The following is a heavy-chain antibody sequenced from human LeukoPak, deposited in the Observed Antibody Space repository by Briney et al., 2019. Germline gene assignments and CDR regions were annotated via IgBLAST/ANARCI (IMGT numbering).Heavy chain of an antibody. CDR1: GFTFSSYS. CDR2: ISSSSSYI. V-gene: IGHV3-21*01. Sequence: SGGSLRLSCAASGFTFSSYSMNWVRQAPGKGLEWVSSISSSSSYIYYADSVKGRFTISRDNAKNSLYLQMNSLRAEDTAVYYCARDSCGGDCYLIDYWGQGTLVTVSS. D-gene: IGHD2-21*02. J-gene: IGHJ4*02. CDR3: ARDSCGGDCYLIDY.